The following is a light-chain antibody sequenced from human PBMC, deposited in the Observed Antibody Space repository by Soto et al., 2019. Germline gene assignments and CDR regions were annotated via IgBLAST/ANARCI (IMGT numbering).Light chain of an antibody. Sequence: DIQLNQSPSFLSASVGDRVTITCRASQDISSYLAWYQQRPGKVPRFLTHSASTLQSGVPSRFSATGSGTTFTLTISSRQPEDSATYYCQQLNRFPRTFGQGTKVEV. CDR2: SAS. CDR3: QQLNRFPRT. V-gene: IGKV1-9*01. J-gene: IGKJ1*01. CDR1: QDISSY.